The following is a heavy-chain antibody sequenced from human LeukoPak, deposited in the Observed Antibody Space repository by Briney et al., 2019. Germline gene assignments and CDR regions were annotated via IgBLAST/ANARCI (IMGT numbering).Heavy chain of an antibody. CDR3: ARSRVPAASSRYYYYGMDV. Sequence: ASVKVSCKASGYTFTSYGISWVRQAPGQGLEWMGWISAYNGNTNYAQKLQGRVTMTTDTSTSTAYTELRSLRSDDTAVYYCARSRVPAASSRYYYYGMDVWGQGTTVTVSS. J-gene: IGHJ6*02. V-gene: IGHV1-18*01. CDR1: GYTFTSYG. D-gene: IGHD2-2*01. CDR2: ISAYNGNT.